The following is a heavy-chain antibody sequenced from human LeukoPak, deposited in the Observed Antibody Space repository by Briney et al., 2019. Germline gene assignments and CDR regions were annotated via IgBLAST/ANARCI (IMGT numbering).Heavy chain of an antibody. CDR3: ARQGPWELSVDY. V-gene: IGHV4-59*08. J-gene: IGHJ4*02. Sequence: PSETLSLTCTVSGGSISSYYWSWIRQPPGKGLERIGYIYYSGSTNYNPSLKSRVTISVDTSKNQFSLKLSSVTAADTAVYYCARQGPWELSVDYWGQGTLVTVSS. CDR1: GGSISSYY. D-gene: IGHD3-16*02. CDR2: IYYSGST.